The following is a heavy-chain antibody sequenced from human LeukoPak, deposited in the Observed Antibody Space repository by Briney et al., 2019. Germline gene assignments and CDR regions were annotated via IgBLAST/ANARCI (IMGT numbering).Heavy chain of an antibody. CDR3: ARHPKGATINFYYYYYMDV. V-gene: IGHV4-39*01. CDR1: GGSISSSSYY. J-gene: IGHJ6*03. Sequence: PSETLSLTCTVSGGSISSSSYYWGWIRQPPGKGLEWIGSIYYSGSTYYNPSLKSRVTISVDTSKNQFSLKLSSVTAADTAVYYCARHPKGATINFYYYYYMDVWGKGTTVTVSS. CDR2: IYYSGST. D-gene: IGHD5-12*01.